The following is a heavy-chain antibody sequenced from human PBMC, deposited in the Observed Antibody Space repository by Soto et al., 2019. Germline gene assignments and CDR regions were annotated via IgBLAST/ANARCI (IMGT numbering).Heavy chain of an antibody. CDR2: IWYDGSNK. Sequence: GGSLRLSCAAAGFTFSSYGMHWVRQAPGKGLEWVAVIWYDGSNKYYADSVKGRFTISRDNSKNTLYLQMNSLRAEDTAVYYCAMSSLLTGYYRLPFDYWGQGTLVTVSS. CDR1: GFTFSSYG. CDR3: AMSSLLTGYYRLPFDY. D-gene: IGHD3-9*01. J-gene: IGHJ4*02. V-gene: IGHV3-33*01.